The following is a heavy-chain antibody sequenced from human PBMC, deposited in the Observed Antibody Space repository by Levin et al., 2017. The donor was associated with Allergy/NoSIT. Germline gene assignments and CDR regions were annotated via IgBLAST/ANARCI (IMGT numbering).Heavy chain of an antibody. V-gene: IGHV4-59*12. CDR2: VFDTEST. J-gene: IGHJ4*02. D-gene: IGHD1-26*01. CDR1: GGSISDYY. Sequence: PSETLSLTCTVSGGSISDYYWSWIRQPPGKGLEWIGYVFDTESTKYNPSLKSRVTISVDTSKNHFSLRLTSVTAADTAVYYGARDRGANSGSYPFDYWGQGTLVTVSS. CDR3: ARDRGANSGSYPFDY.